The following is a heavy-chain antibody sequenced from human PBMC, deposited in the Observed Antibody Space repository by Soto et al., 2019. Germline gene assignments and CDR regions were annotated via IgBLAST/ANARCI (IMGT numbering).Heavy chain of an antibody. D-gene: IGHD3-3*01. CDR2: INHSGST. J-gene: IGHJ3*02. V-gene: IGHV4-34*01. CDR1: GGSFSGYY. Sequence: SETLSLTCAVYGGSFSGYYWSWIRRPPGKGLEWIGKINHSGSTNYNPSLKSRVTISVDTSKNQFSLKLSSVTAADTAVYYCARDSTGGFLEWLRGYYAFDIWGQGTMVTVSS. CDR3: ARDSTGGFLEWLRGYYAFDI.